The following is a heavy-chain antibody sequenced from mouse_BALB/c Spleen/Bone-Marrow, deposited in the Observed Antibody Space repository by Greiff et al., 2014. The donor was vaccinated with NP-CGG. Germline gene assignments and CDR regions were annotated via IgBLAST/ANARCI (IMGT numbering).Heavy chain of an antibody. D-gene: IGHD2-2*01. V-gene: IGHV1-37*01. CDR1: GYSFTGYF. CDR2: INPYNGDT. J-gene: IGHJ3*01. Sequence: VQLKQSGPELVKPGASVKISCKASGYSFTGYFMNWVKQSHGKSLEWIGRINPYNGDTXXXQXLKXKATLXVDKSSSTAHMELLSLTSEDSAVYYCGRSYGYDDWFAYWGQGTLVTVSA. CDR3: GRSYGYDDWFAY.